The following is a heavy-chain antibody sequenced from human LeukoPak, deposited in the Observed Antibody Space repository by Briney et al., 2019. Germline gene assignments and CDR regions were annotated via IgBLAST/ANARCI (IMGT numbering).Heavy chain of an antibody. J-gene: IGHJ6*03. D-gene: IGHD1-1*01. CDR3: AKKKQAGTGWNYMDV. CDR1: GFTFNIYA. Sequence: PGGSLRLSCEASGFTFNIYAMSWVRQAPGKGLEWLSIMSGAGGRIEYADSVKGRFTISRDNSRNTVYQHMNSLRAEDTAVYHCAKKKQAGTGWNYMDVWGTGTTVTVSS. CDR2: MSGAGGRI. V-gene: IGHV3-23*01.